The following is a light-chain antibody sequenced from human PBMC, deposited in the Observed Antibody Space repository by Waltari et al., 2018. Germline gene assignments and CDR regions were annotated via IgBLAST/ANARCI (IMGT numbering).Light chain of an antibody. Sequence: SYELTQPVSVSVPLGQTATITCGGNMIGTKNVHWFQQKPGQAPVLVIHRNSNRPSGIPERFSAANSGNTATLTITRAHADDEADFYCQVWVSSIAFFGGGTKLTVL. CDR2: RNS. CDR3: QVWVSSIAF. CDR1: MIGTKN. V-gene: IGLV3-9*01. J-gene: IGLJ2*01.